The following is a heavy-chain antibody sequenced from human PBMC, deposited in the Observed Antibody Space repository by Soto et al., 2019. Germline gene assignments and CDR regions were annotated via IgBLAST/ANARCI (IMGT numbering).Heavy chain of an antibody. J-gene: IGHJ4*02. CDR1: GYTFTSYG. D-gene: IGHD3-10*01. Sequence: QVQLVQSGNEVKKPGASVNVSCKAFGYTFTSYGFSSVRQVPGQGLEWLGWISAFNGDTHYAQTMKGRLTVTTDTSTTTVHMELRSLTPADTAVYYCTREAGWQRMVPYDWGQGTLVTVS. CDR2: ISAFNGDT. V-gene: IGHV1-18*04. CDR3: TREAGWQRMVPYD.